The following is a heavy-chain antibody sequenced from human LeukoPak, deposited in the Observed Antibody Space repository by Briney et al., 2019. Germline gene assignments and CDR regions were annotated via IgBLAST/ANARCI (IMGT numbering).Heavy chain of an antibody. V-gene: IGHV3-21*01. D-gene: IGHD3-22*01. CDR1: GFTFSSYS. CDR2: ITRSSYI. CDR3: AGYVSSGRRDSFDI. J-gene: IGHJ3*02. Sequence: GGSLRLSCAASGFTFSSYSMNWVRQAPGKGLEWVSSITRSSYIYYVDSVKGRFTISRDNAKNSPYLQMNSLRAEDTAVYYCAGYVSSGRRDSFDIWGQGTMVTVSS.